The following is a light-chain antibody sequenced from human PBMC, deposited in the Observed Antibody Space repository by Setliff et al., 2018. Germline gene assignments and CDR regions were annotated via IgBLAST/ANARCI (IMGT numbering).Light chain of an antibody. CDR2: DVS. Sequence: SPGQSVTISCTGTSSDVGGYNYVSWYQQYPGKAPKLMIYDVSKRPSGVPDRFSGSKSGNTASLTISGLQAEDEADYYCCSYAGSYPYVFGTGTKGTV. J-gene: IGLJ1*01. CDR1: SSDVGGYNY. V-gene: IGLV2-11*01. CDR3: CSYAGSYPYV.